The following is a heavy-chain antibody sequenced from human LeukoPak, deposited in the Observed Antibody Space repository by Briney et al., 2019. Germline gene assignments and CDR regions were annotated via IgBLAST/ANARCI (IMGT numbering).Heavy chain of an antibody. CDR1: GFTFSSYA. V-gene: IGHV3-30-3*01. CDR2: ISYDGSNK. CDR3: AREELLDYFDY. D-gene: IGHD2-21*01. J-gene: IGHJ4*02. Sequence: GRSLRLSCAASGFTFSSYAMHWVRQAPGKGLEWVAVISYDGSNKYYADSVKGRFTISRDNSKNTLYLQMNSLRAEDTAVYYCAREELLDYFDYWGQGTLVTVSS.